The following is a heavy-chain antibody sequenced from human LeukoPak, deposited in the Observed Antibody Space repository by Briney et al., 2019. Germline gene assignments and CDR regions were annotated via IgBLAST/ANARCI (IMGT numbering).Heavy chain of an antibody. CDR2: INQDGSVK. Sequence: GGSLRLSCAASGFAFSTYWMDWVRQAPGKGLEWVGNINQDGSVKHYVDSVRGRFTISRDNARNSVYLQMSGLRVEDTAVYYCTGDFVFWGQGSLVTASS. J-gene: IGHJ4*02. V-gene: IGHV3-7*01. CDR1: GFAFSTYW. D-gene: IGHD3-3*01. CDR3: TGDFVF.